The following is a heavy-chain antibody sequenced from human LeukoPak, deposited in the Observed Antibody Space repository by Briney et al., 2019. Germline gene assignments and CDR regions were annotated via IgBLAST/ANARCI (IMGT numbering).Heavy chain of an antibody. J-gene: IGHJ4*02. CDR1: GFTFDDYG. CDR2: INWNGGST. CDR3: ARRVDTAMALDY. V-gene: IGHV3-20*04. Sequence: GGSLRLSCAASGFTFDDYGMSWVRQAPGKGLEWVSGINWNGGSTGYPDSIKGRFTISRDNAKNSLYLQMNSLRAEDTALYYCARRVDTAMALDYWGQGTLVTVSS. D-gene: IGHD5-18*01.